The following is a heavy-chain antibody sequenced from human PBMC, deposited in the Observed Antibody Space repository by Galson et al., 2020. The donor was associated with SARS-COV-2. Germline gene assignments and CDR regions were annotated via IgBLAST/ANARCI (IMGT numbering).Heavy chain of an antibody. CDR2: IFSHEDK. CDR1: GFSLTNAATG. J-gene: IGHJ5*02. CDR3: ERIRCTSPSCYDNWFDP. Sequence: SGPTLVKPTGTLTLTCTVSGFSLTNAATGVTWIRQPPGKALEWLAHIFSHEDKSYNTSLKSRLTISKDTSKSQVVLTMTNMDPVDTATYYCERIRCTSPSCYDNWFDPWGQGTLVTVSS. V-gene: IGHV2-26*01. D-gene: IGHD2-2*01.